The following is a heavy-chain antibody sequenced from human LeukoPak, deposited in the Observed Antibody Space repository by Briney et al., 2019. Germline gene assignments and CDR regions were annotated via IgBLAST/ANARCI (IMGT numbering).Heavy chain of an antibody. D-gene: IGHD6-19*01. CDR1: GGSISSYY. J-gene: IGHJ3*02. CDR3: ARDDGYSSGWHERGNAFDI. Sequence: SETLSLTCTVSGGSISSYYWSWIRQPAGKGLEWIGRIYTSGSNNYNPSLKSRVTISVDTSKNQFSLKLSSVTAADTAVYYCARDDGYSSGWHERGNAFDIWAKGQWSPSLQ. CDR2: IYTSGSN. V-gene: IGHV4-4*07.